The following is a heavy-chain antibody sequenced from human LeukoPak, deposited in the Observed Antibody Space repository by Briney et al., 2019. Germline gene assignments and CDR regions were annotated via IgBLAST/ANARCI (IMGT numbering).Heavy chain of an antibody. D-gene: IGHD6-13*01. CDR1: GFTFNRHG. J-gene: IGHJ4*02. V-gene: IGHV3-30*03. Sequence: PGTSLRLSCVASGFTFNRHGLHWVRQAPGKGLEWVAVISYDGSNKYYADSVKGRFTISRDNSKNTLYLQMNSLRAEDTAVYYCARATAYSSPTDYWGQGTLVTVSS. CDR2: ISYDGSNK. CDR3: ARATAYSSPTDY.